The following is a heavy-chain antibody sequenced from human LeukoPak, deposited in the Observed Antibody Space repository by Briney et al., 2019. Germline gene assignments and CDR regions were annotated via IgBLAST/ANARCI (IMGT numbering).Heavy chain of an antibody. Sequence: GGSLRLSCAASGFTFSNGWMSWVRQAPGQGLEWVARIKRESEGGTTDYAAPVKGRFTISRDDSQNTLYLQMNSLKTEDTAVYYCTTDYYASGGRDYREYHFDYWGQGTLVTVSS. D-gene: IGHD3-22*01. CDR1: GFTFSNGW. CDR2: IKRESEGGTT. CDR3: TTDYYASGGRDYREYHFDY. J-gene: IGHJ4*02. V-gene: IGHV3-15*01.